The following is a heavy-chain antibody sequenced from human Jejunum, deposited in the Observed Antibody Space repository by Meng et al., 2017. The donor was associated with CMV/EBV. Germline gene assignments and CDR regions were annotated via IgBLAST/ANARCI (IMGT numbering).Heavy chain of an antibody. CDR1: VSRDY. D-gene: IGHD2-21*01. V-gene: IGHV3-66*02. CDR2: IYVGEST. J-gene: IGHJ3*02. CDR3: ANGHPGGPYALWAFDI. Sequence: VSRDYMTGVRQAPGKGLEWVSIIYVGESTYYADSVKGRFSVSRDKSKNTLYLQMNSLRPEDTAVYYCANGHPGGPYALWAFDIWGQGTMVTVSS.